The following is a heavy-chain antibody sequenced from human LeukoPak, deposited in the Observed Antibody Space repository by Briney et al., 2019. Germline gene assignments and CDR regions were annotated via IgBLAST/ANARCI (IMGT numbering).Heavy chain of an antibody. D-gene: IGHD3-22*01. Sequence: GGSLRLSCVASGFTFTDYYMSWVRQAPGKGLECVSYISGSGTTIYYADSVKGRFTISRDNGKNSLYLQMNSLRAEDTAVYYCVRDDFPFYYDSRGSHMDVWGKGTTVTVSS. J-gene: IGHJ6*03. V-gene: IGHV3-11*01. CDR1: GFTFTDYY. CDR2: ISGSGTTI. CDR3: VRDDFPFYYDSRGSHMDV.